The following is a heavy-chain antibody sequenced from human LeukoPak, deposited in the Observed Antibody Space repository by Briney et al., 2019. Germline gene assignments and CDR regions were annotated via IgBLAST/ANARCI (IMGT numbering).Heavy chain of an antibody. V-gene: IGHV4-28*03. CDR2: FYHGGST. J-gene: IGHJ5*02. Sequence: NPSETLSLTCAVSGGSISSSNWWGWIRQPPGKGLEWIGTFYHGGSTYYNPSLKSRVTMSVDTSKNQFSLKLSSVTAADTAVYYCAREGDYYGSGSWSNWFDPWGQGTLVTVSS. CDR3: AREGDYYGSGSWSNWFDP. D-gene: IGHD3-10*01. CDR1: GGSISSSNW.